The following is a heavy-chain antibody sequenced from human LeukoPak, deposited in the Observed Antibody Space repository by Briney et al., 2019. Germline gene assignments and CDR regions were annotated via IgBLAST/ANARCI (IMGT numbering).Heavy chain of an antibody. D-gene: IGHD2-21*02. Sequence: ASVKVSCKASGYTFTSYDINWVRQATGQGLEWMGCINPNSGNTDYAQKLQGRVTMSTDTSTSTAYMELRSLRSDDTAVYYCAREGCGGDCYYHYYYYYYMDVWGKGTPVTVSS. J-gene: IGHJ6*03. CDR3: AREGCGGDCYYHYYYYYYMDV. V-gene: IGHV1-8*01. CDR1: GYTFTSYD. CDR2: INPNSGNT.